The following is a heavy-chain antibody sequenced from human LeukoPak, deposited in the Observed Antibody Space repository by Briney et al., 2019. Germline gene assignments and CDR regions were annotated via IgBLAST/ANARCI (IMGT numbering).Heavy chain of an antibody. CDR3: ATGSGWYSPDY. Sequence: GASVKVSCKASEFTFTNSLMQWVRQALGQRLEWIGWIVVGSGNTNYAQKFQERVTITRDMSTSTAYMELSSLRSEDTAVYYCATGSGWYSPDYWGQGTLVTVSS. CDR2: IVVGSGNT. CDR1: EFTFTNSL. J-gene: IGHJ4*02. V-gene: IGHV1-58*02. D-gene: IGHD6-19*01.